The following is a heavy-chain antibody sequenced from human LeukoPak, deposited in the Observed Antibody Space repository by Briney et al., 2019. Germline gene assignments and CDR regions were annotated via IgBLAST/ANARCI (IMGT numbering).Heavy chain of an antibody. D-gene: IGHD3-22*01. CDR2: ISAYNGNT. J-gene: IGHJ3*02. CDR1: GGTFSSYA. CDR3: ARDAAAIYYDSSGHRLGGAFDI. V-gene: IGHV1-18*01. Sequence: ASVKVSCKASGGTFSSYAISWVRQAPGQGLEWMGWISAYNGNTNYAQKLQGRVTMTTDTSTSTAYMELRSLRSGDTAVYYCARDAAAIYYDSSGHRLGGAFDIWGQGTMVTVSS.